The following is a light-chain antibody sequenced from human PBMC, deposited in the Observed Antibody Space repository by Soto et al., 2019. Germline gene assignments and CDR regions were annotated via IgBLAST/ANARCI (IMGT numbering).Light chain of an antibody. CDR3: QQYGSSPWT. V-gene: IGKV3-20*01. CDR2: AAS. Sequence: EIVLTQSPGTLSLSPGERATLSCRASQSVRNNYLAWYQQKPGQAPRLLIYAASGRATGIPDRFSGSGSGTDFTLTISRLVPEEFAVYHCQQYGSSPWTFGQGTKVEIK. J-gene: IGKJ1*01. CDR1: QSVRNNY.